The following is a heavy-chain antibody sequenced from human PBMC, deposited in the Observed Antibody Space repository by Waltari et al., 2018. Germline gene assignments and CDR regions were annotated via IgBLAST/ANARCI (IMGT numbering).Heavy chain of an antibody. Sequence: QVQLHESGPGLVQPSATLSLACSVSGASVVSNYWSWRRQSAGKGMEWIGRIYVGGTTNYNPALSGRVSMSVDMSKNQIFLKIMSVTAADTGVYYCARETRHGDWFDPWGQGTLVTVSS. CDR1: GASVVSNY. V-gene: IGHV4-4*07. D-gene: IGHD3-16*01. CDR3: ARETRHGDWFDP. J-gene: IGHJ5*02. CDR2: IYVGGTT.